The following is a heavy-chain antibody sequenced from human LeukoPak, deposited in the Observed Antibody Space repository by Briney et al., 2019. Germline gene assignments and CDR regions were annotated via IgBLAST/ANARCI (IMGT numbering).Heavy chain of an antibody. J-gene: IGHJ4*02. CDR2: ISGSGGST. V-gene: IGHV3-23*01. D-gene: IGHD6-13*01. CDR1: GFTFSSYG. CDR3: AKDRPGRGIAAAGPFDY. Sequence: GGSLRLSCAASGFTFSSYGMSWVRQAPGKGLEWVSAISGSGGSTYYADSVKGRFTISRDNSKNTLYLQMNSLRAEDTAVYYCAKDRPGRGIAAAGPFDYWGQGTLVTVSS.